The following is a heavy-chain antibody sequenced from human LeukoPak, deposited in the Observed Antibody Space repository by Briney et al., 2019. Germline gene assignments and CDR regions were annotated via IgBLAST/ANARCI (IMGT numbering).Heavy chain of an antibody. Sequence: GGSLRLSCAASGFTFSSYSMNWVRQAPGKGLEWVSSISSSSSYIYYADSVKGRFTISRDNAKNSLYLQVNSLRAEDTAVYYCASSGWNFLVDVWGKGTTVTVSS. CDR1: GFTFSSYS. CDR3: ASSGWNFLVDV. J-gene: IGHJ6*04. CDR2: ISSSSSYI. D-gene: IGHD3-22*01. V-gene: IGHV3-21*01.